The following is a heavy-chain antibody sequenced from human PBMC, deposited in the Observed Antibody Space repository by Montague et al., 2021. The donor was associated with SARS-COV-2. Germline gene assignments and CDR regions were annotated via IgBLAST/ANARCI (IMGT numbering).Heavy chain of an antibody. CDR1: GVSITSYY. D-gene: IGHD3-10*01. CDR2: IYASGST. V-gene: IGHV4-4*07. Sequence: SETLSLTCSISGVSITSYYWSWVRQPAGKGLEWIGHIYASGSTNYSPSLKSRVRLSIDNPKNQFSLKLESLTAADTAVYYCARCGAQTWFGESVCYLDYWGRGTLVTVSS. CDR3: ARCGAQTWFGESVCYLDY. J-gene: IGHJ4*02.